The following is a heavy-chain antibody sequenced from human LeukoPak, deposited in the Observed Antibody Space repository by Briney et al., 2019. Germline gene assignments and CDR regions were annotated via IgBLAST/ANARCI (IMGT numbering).Heavy chain of an antibody. V-gene: IGHV3-74*01. CDR3: ARAGDYYDSSGYHESFDY. Sequence: GSLRLSCAASGFTFSAYWMHWVRQAPGEGLVWVSRIKSDGSDTSYADSVKGRFTISRDNAKNTLYLQMNSLRAEDTAVYYCARAGDYYDSSGYHESFDYWGQGTLVTVSS. J-gene: IGHJ4*02. CDR2: IKSDGSDT. D-gene: IGHD3-22*01. CDR1: GFTFSAYW.